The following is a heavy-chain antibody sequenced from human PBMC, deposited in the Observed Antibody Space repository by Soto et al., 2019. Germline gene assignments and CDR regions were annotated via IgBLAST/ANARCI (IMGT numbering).Heavy chain of an antibody. CDR2: IYSGGST. D-gene: IGHD4-17*01. V-gene: IGHV3-66*01. Sequence: EVQLVESGGNLVQPGGSLRLSCAVSGFTVSNNYMSWVRQAPGKGLEWVSGIYSGGSTYYADSVKDRFTISRDNSKNTLYLQMNSLRAEDTAVYYCAREGASDYGDYLRYWGQGALVTVSS. CDR1: GFTVSNNY. J-gene: IGHJ4*02. CDR3: AREGASDYGDYLRY.